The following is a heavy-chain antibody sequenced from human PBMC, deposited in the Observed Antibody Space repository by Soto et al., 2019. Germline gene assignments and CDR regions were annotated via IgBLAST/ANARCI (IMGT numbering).Heavy chain of an antibody. D-gene: IGHD6-13*01. CDR3: ARHSALAAAGYRGEVAP. V-gene: IGHV4-39*01. CDR1: GGSISSSSYY. Sequence: QLQLQESGPGLVKPSETLSLSCTVSGGSISSSSYYWGWIRQPPGKGREWIGSIYYSGSPYYNPSLKSRVTISVDRSQNQFSLKLSSVTAADTAVYYCARHSALAAAGYRGEVAPWGQGTLVTVSS. CDR2: IYYSGSP. J-gene: IGHJ5*02.